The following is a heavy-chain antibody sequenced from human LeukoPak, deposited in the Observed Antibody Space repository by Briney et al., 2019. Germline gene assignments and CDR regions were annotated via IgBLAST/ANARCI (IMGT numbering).Heavy chain of an antibody. CDR3: ARGRRGGYNYVLDY. CDR1: GGSISSYY. J-gene: IGHJ4*02. V-gene: IGHV4-59*12. Sequence: SETLSLTCTVSGGSISSYYWSWIRQPPGKGLEWIGYIYYSGSTNYNPSLKGRVTISVDTSKNQFSLKLSSVTAADTAVYYCARGRRGGYNYVLDYWGQGTLVTVSS. D-gene: IGHD5-12*01. CDR2: IYYSGST.